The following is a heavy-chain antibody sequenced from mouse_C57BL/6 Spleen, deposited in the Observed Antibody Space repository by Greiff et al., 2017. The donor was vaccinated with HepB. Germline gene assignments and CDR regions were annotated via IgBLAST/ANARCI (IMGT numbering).Heavy chain of an antibody. Sequence: QVQLQQPGAELVMPGASVKLSCKASGYTFTSYWMHWVKQRPGQGLEWIGEIDPSDSYTNYNQKFKGKSTLTVDKSSSTAYMELSSLTYEDSAVYYCAGGGNYYGSSYEYFDVWGKGTTVTVSS. CDR2: IDPSDSYT. V-gene: IGHV1-69*01. D-gene: IGHD1-1*01. J-gene: IGHJ1*03. CDR3: AGGGNYYGSSYEYFDV. CDR1: GYTFTSYW.